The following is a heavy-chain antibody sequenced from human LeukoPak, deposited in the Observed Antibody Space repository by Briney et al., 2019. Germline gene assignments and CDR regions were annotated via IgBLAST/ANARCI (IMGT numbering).Heavy chain of an antibody. CDR3: ARGGRGYYFDY. CDR1: GGSFSGYY. Sequence: SETLSLTCAVYGGSFSGYYWSWIRQPPGRGLEWIGEINHSGSTNYNPSLKSRVTISVDTSKNQFSLKLSSVTAADTAVYYCARGGRGYYFDYWGQGTLVTVSS. V-gene: IGHV4-34*01. CDR2: INHSGST. D-gene: IGHD3-22*01. J-gene: IGHJ4*02.